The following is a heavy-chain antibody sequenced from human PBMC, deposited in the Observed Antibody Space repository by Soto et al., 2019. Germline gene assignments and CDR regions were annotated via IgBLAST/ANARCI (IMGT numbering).Heavy chain of an antibody. CDR2: TYYNGNA. D-gene: IGHD3-10*01. J-gene: IGHJ4*02. CDR1: SGSIDRSNYY. V-gene: IGHV4-39*01. CDR3: ARHFVAVVIKGWGY. Sequence: SETLSLTCNVSSGSIDRSNYYWDWLRQPPGKGLEWIGTTYYNGNAYYNPSLRSRVSMSVDTSKNQFSLKLISVTAADTAVYYCARHFVAVVIKGWGYWGQGKLVTVSS.